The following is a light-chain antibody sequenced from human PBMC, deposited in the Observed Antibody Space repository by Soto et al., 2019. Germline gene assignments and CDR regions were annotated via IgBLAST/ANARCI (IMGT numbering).Light chain of an antibody. J-gene: IGKJ4*01. V-gene: IGKV1-39*01. CDR3: QQSYSTPLT. CDR2: AAS. Sequence: EIQMTQSPSSLSASVGDRVTITCRASPSISNYLNWYQHKPGKAPELLIYAASNLQTGAPSRFSGSGSGTDFTLTISSLQLEDFATYYCQQSYSTPLTFGGGTKVEI. CDR1: PSISNY.